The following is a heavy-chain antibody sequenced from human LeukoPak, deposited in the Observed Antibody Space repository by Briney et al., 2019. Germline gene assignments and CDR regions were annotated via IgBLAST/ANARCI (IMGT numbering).Heavy chain of an antibody. CDR3: ARDRDDGGFEY. D-gene: IGHD4-23*01. CDR2: VKEDGRVK. Sequence: GGSLRLSCAASGFTFSNYWMSWVRQAPEKGLEWVAHVKEDGRVKQYMDSMKGRFTISRDNAKNSLYLQMNSLRVEDTTVYYCARDRDDGGFEYWGQGTLVTVSS. CDR1: GFTFSNYW. V-gene: IGHV3-7*01. J-gene: IGHJ4*02.